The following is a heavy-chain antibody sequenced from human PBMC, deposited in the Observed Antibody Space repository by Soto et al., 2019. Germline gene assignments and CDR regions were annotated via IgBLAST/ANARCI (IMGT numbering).Heavy chain of an antibody. CDR1: GFTVSSKY. V-gene: IGHV3-66*01. J-gene: IGHJ4*02. CDR3: AGGGTYTSDFFY. D-gene: IGHD3-16*01. Sequence: EVQLVESGGGLVQPGGSLRLSCAASGFTVSSKYMSWVRQAPGKGLEWVSVVYSGGSTNNAASVKGRFTISSDNSKNTLFLQMESLRAEDTAVYYCAGGGTYTSDFFYWGQGTLVTVSS. CDR2: VYSGGST.